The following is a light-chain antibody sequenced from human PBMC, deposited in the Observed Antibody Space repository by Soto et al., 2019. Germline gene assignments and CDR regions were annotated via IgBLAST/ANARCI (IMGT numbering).Light chain of an antibody. CDR3: QQYNKWPPWT. CDR2: GAS. V-gene: IGKV3-15*01. Sequence: EIVMTQSPATLSVSPGERATLSCRASQSVSSNLAWYQQKRGQAPRLLIYGASTRATGSPARFSGSGSGTEFTLAISSLQSEDFAVYYCQQYNKWPPWTFGQGTKVEIK. CDR1: QSVSSN. J-gene: IGKJ1*01.